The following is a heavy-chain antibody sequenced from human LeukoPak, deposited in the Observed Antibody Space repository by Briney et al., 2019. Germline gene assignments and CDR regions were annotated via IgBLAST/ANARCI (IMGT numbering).Heavy chain of an antibody. J-gene: IGHJ6*03. CDR2: SGST. Sequence: SGSTNYNPSLKSRVTISVDTSKNQFSLKLSSVTAADTAVYYCARARGYYYYYYMDVWGKGTTVTVSS. CDR3: ARARGYYYYYYMDV. V-gene: IGHV4-59*01.